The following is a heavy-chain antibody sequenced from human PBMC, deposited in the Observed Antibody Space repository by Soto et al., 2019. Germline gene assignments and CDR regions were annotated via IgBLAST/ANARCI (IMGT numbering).Heavy chain of an antibody. CDR3: AXKRGLRFLEWLHNWFDP. CDR1: GGSFSCYY. CDR2: INHSGST. V-gene: IGHV4-34*01. D-gene: IGHD3-3*01. J-gene: IGHJ5*02. Sequence: SETLSLTCAVYGGSFSCYYWSWIRQPPGKGLEWIGEINHSGSTNYNPSLKSRVTISVDTSKNQFSLKLSSVTAADTAVYYCAXKRGLRFLEWLHNWFDPWGLGTLVTVSS.